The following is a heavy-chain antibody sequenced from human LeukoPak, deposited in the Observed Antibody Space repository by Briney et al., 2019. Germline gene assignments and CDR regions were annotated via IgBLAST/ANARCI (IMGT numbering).Heavy chain of an antibody. CDR3: ASLNYDILTGYYLYYYYGTDV. Sequence: SETLSLTCAVYGGSFSGYYWSWIRQPPGKGLEWIGEINHSGSTNYNPSLKSRVTISVDTSKNQFSLKLSSVTAADTAVYYCASLNYDILTGYYLYYYYGTDVWGQGTTVTVSS. J-gene: IGHJ6*02. D-gene: IGHD3-9*01. V-gene: IGHV4-34*01. CDR2: INHSGST. CDR1: GGSFSGYY.